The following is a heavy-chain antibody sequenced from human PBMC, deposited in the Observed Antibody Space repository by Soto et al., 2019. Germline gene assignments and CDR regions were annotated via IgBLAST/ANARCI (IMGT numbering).Heavy chain of an antibody. CDR2: IWYDGSNK. D-gene: IGHD3-22*01. J-gene: IGHJ4*02. Sequence: QVQLVESGGGVVQPGRSLRLSCAASGFTFSSYGMHWVRQAPGKGLEWVAVIWYDGSNKYYADSVKGRFTISRDNSKNTLYLQMNSLRAEDTAVYYCARDRINYYDSSGYPEAFDYWGQGTLVTVSS. V-gene: IGHV3-33*01. CDR1: GFTFSSYG. CDR3: ARDRINYYDSSGYPEAFDY.